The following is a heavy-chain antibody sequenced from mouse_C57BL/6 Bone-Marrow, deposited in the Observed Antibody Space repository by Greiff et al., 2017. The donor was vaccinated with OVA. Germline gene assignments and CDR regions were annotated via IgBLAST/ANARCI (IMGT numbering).Heavy chain of an antibody. Sequence: QVQLQQPGAELVRPGSSVKLSCKASGYTFTSYWMDWVKQRPGQGLEWIGNIYPSDSETNYNQKFKDKATLTVDKSSSPAYMQLSSLTSEDSAVYDCARDLLLRAWFAYWGQGTLVTVSA. D-gene: IGHD1-1*01. CDR1: GYTFTSYW. CDR3: ARDLLLRAWFAY. V-gene: IGHV1-61*01. CDR2: IYPSDSET. J-gene: IGHJ3*01.